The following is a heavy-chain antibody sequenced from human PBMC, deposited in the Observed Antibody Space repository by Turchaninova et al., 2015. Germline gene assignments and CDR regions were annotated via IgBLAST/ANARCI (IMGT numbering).Heavy chain of an antibody. J-gene: IGHJ4*02. CDR2: ISYDGSNK. V-gene: IGHV3-30*04. D-gene: IGHD5-18*01. Sequence: QVELVEAGGGVVQPGRAVRLFCAAPGFTFSNYAMHWVRQAPCQGLEWVAVISYDGSNKYYAGSVKGRFTISRDNSKNTVLLQMNSLRPDDTALYFCARGGVYSYSSGRDYWGQGTLVTVSS. CDR3: ARGGVYSYSSGRDY. CDR1: GFTFSNYA.